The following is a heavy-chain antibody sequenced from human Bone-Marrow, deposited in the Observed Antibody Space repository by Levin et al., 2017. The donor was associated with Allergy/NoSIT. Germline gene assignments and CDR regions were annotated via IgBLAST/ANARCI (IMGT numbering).Heavy chain of an antibody. D-gene: IGHD1-26*01. CDR2: IFYAGST. J-gene: IGHJ6*02. Sequence: SQTLSLTCAVSGDSMSGYFWGWVRQPPGKGLEWIGHIFYAGSTTYNPSLESRVTISIDTSRSQFSLRLTSVAAADTAVYYCARVLGQANAWEETYFYYGLDVWGQGTTVTVSS. CDR1: GDSMSGYF. CDR3: ARVLGQANAWEETYFYYGLDV. V-gene: IGHV4-59*12.